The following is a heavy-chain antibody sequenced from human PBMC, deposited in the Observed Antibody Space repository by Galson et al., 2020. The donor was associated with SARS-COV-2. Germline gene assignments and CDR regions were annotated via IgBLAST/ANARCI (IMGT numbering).Heavy chain of an antibody. V-gene: IGHV4-34*01. J-gene: IGHJ4*02. CDR3: AREENVFLVVTATRMGYFDD. CDR2: INSSCTT. Sequence: SATLSLTCAVSGSSFNGYSWTWIRQPPGKGLECLGDINSSCTTNYNPSLTSPVTTSVDTSKNHFSLKLSSVTAADTAVYYCAREENVFLVVTATRMGYFDDWGRGTLATVAS. CDR1: GSSFNGYS. D-gene: IGHD2-21*02.